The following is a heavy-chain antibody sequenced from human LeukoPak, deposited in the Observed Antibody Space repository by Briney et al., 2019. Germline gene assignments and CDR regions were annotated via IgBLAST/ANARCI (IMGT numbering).Heavy chain of an antibody. CDR3: ARDSTYWYDSGSSGPHYFDY. CDR1: GFIFSNYA. Sequence: GRSPRLSCAASGFIFSNYAMHWVRQAPGKGLEWVTLISSDGSKTYHADSVKGRFSISRDNSKNTLYLQLNSLRAEDTSVYYCARDSTYWYDSGSSGPHYFDYWGQGTLVTVSS. V-gene: IGHV3-30*01. J-gene: IGHJ4*02. CDR2: ISSDGSKT. D-gene: IGHD3-10*01.